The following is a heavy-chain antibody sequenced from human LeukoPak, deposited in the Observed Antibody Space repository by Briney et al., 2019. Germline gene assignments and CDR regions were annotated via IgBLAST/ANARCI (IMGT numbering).Heavy chain of an antibody. Sequence: SETLSLTRAVYGGSFSGYYWSWIRQPPGKGLEWIGEINHSGSTNYNPSLKSRVTISVDTSKNQFSLKLSSVTAADTAVYCCARSGRSARHFDYWGQGTLVTVSS. CDR2: INHSGST. CDR1: GGSFSGYY. V-gene: IGHV4-34*01. D-gene: IGHD6-6*01. J-gene: IGHJ4*02. CDR3: ARSGRSARHFDY.